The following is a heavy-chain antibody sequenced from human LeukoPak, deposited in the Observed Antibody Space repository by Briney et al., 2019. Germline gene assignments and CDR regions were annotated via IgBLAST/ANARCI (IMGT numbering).Heavy chain of an antibody. CDR1: GYSFTSYW. Sequence: GESLKISCKGSGYSFTSYWIGWVRQMPGKGLEWMGIIYPGDSDTRYSPSFQGQVTISADKSISTAYLQWSSLKASDTAMYYCARHVEYGSSWFLDAFDIWGQGTMVTVSS. D-gene: IGHD6-13*01. V-gene: IGHV5-51*01. CDR3: ARHVEYGSSWFLDAFDI. J-gene: IGHJ3*02. CDR2: IYPGDSDT.